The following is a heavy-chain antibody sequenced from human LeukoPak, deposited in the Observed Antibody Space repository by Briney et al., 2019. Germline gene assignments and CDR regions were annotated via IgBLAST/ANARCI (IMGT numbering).Heavy chain of an antibody. CDR3: AKDGELWFGLIDY. CDR2: ISDSGGST. Sequence: GGSLRLSCAASGFTFSSYAMSWVRQAPGKGLEWVSAISDSGGSTYYADSVKGRFTISRDNSKNTLYLQMNSLRAEDTAVYYCAKDGELWFGLIDYWGQGTLVTVSS. J-gene: IGHJ4*02. D-gene: IGHD3-10*01. CDR1: GFTFSSYA. V-gene: IGHV3-23*01.